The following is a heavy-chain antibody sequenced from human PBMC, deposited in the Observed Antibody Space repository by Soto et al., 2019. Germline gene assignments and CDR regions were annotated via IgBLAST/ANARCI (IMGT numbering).Heavy chain of an antibody. CDR3: AKDRRGSGFDY. J-gene: IGHJ4*02. CDR2: ISYDGSNK. CDR1: GFTFSSYG. D-gene: IGHD3-10*01. V-gene: IGHV3-30*18. Sequence: QVQLVESGGGVVQPGRSLRLSCAASGFTFSSYGMHWVRQAPGKGLEWVAVISYDGSNKYYADSVKGRFTISRDNSKNSLYLQMNSLRAEDTAVYYCAKDRRGSGFDYWGQGTLVTVCS.